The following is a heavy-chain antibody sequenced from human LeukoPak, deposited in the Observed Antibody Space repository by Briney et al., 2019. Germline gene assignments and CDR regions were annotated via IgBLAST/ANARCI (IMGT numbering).Heavy chain of an antibody. CDR2: IYSGGST. CDR1: GFTFSSNY. CDR3: ARDYCSSTSCYLGY. J-gene: IGHJ4*02. D-gene: IGHD2-2*01. Sequence: GGSLRLSGAASGFTFSSNYMSWVRQAPGKGLEWVSVIYSGGSTYYADSVKGRFTISRDNSKNTLYLQMNSLRAEDTAVYYCARDYCSSTSCYLGYWGQGTLVTVSS. V-gene: IGHV3-53*01.